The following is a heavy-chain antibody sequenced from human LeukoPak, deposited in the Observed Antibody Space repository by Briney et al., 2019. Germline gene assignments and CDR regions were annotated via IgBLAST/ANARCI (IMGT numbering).Heavy chain of an antibody. CDR2: ISNSDDST. D-gene: IGHD1-14*01. CDR1: GFPFSSYA. V-gene: IGHV3-23*01. Sequence: AGGSLRLSCEASGFPFSSYAMSWVRQAPGKGLEWVSTISNSDDSTYYADSVKGRFTISRDNSENTLFLRMNSLRAEDTAVYYCAKATGYLLWGQGTLVIVSS. J-gene: IGHJ4*02. CDR3: AKATGYLL.